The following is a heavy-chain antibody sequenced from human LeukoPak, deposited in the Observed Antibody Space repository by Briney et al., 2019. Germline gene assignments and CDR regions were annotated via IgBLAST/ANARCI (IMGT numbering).Heavy chain of an antibody. CDR2: VNPNHGNT. D-gene: IGHD3-10*01. CDR3: ARDGWGIRWRIFYY. Sequence: ASVKVSCKAAGCTFTSYDIDWVRQATGQGLEWLGWVNPNHGNTGYAQKFQGRVTMTRNTPRSTAYMELSRLRSEDTAVYYCARDGWGIRWRIFYYWGEGTLVTVSS. CDR1: GCTFTSYD. V-gene: IGHV1-8*02. J-gene: IGHJ4*02.